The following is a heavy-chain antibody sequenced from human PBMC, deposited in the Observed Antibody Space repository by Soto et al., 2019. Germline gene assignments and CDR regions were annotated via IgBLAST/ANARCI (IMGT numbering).Heavy chain of an antibody. J-gene: IGHJ4*02. CDR3: ARDSFSYSSGWYTGY. CDR1: GFTFSSYS. Sequence: GGSLRLSXAASGFTFSSYSMNWVRQAPGKGLEWVSYISSSSSTIYYADSVKGRFTISRDNAKNSLYLQMNSLRDEDTAVYYCARDSFSYSSGWYTGYWGQGTPVTVSS. D-gene: IGHD6-19*01. V-gene: IGHV3-48*02. CDR2: ISSSSSTI.